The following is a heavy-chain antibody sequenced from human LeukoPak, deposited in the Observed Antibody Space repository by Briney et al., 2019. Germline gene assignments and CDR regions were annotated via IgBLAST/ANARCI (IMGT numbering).Heavy chain of an antibody. CDR3: ARARSSSSWREGAFDI. D-gene: IGHD6-13*01. CDR1: GGSMSSYY. Sequence: SETLSLTCTVSGGSMSSYYWSWIRQPPGKGLEWIGYIYYSGSTNYNPSLKSRVTISVDTSKNQFSLKLSSVTAADTAVYYCARARSSSSWREGAFDIWGQGTMVTVSS. J-gene: IGHJ3*02. CDR2: IYYSGST. V-gene: IGHV4-59*01.